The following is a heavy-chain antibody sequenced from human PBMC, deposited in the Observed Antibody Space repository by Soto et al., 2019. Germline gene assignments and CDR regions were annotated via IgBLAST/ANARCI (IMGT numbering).Heavy chain of an antibody. CDR1: GGSISSGGYY. D-gene: IGHD5-12*01. J-gene: IGHJ4*02. Sequence: PSETLSLTCTVSGGSISSGGYYWSWIRQHPGKGLEWIGYIYYSGSTYYNPSLKSRVTISVDTSKNQFSLKLSSVTAADTAVYYCARHKSGYDYNYFDYWGQGTLVTVSS. CDR2: IYYSGST. CDR3: ARHKSGYDYNYFDY. V-gene: IGHV4-31*03.